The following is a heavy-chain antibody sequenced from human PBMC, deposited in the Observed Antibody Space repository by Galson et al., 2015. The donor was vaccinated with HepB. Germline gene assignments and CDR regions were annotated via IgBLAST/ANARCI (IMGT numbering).Heavy chain of an antibody. D-gene: IGHD5-18*01. V-gene: IGHV3-33*08. CDR2: IWYDGSNK. CDR3: ARGYMRYSYGPGGGNDAFDI. CDR1: GFTFSSYG. J-gene: IGHJ3*02. Sequence: SLRLSCAASGFTFSSYGMHWVRQAPGKGLEWVAVIWYDGSNKYYADSVKGRFTISRDNSKNTLYLQMNSLRAEDTAVYYCARGYMRYSYGPGGGNDAFDIWGQGTMVTVSS.